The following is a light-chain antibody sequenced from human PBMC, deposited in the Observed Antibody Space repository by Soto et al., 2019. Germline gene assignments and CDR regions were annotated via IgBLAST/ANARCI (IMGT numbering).Light chain of an antibody. CDR1: QSVSSNY. J-gene: IGKJ1*01. CDR2: GVS. V-gene: IGKV3-20*01. CDR3: QQYCNSPRT. Sequence: EIVLTQSPGTLSLSPGERATLSCRASQSVSSNYLAWYQQKAGQAPRLLIYGVSTRATGIPDRFSGSGSGTAFTLTISSLEPEDFAVFYCQQYCNSPRTFGQGTKVEVK.